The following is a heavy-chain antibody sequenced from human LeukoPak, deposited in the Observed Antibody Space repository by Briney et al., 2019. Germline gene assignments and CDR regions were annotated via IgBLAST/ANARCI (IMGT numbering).Heavy chain of an antibody. CDR2: IDWDDDK. CDR3: ARIRLGVVVGGGAFDI. V-gene: IGHV2-70*11. Sequence: SGPTLVKPTQTLTLTCTFSGFSLSTSGMCVSWIRQPPVKALEWLARIDWDDDKYYSTSLKTRLTISKDTSKNQVVLTMTNMDPVDTATYYCARIRLGVVVGGGAFDIWGQGTMVTVSS. D-gene: IGHD1-26*01. J-gene: IGHJ3*02. CDR1: GFSLSTSGMC.